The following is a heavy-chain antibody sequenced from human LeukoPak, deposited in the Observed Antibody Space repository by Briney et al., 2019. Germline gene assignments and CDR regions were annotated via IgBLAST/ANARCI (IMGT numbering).Heavy chain of an antibody. D-gene: IGHD2-21*01. CDR2: IYPGDSDT. Sequence: GESLKISCKGSGYSFTSYWIGWVRQMPGKGLEWMGIIYPGDSDTRYSPSFQGQVTISADKSISTAYLQWSSLKASDTAKYCCARHGAYCGGDCYLFSWFDLGDQGTLVTVSS. CDR3: ARHGAYCGGDCYLFSWFDL. J-gene: IGHJ5*02. CDR1: GYSFTSYW. V-gene: IGHV5-51*01.